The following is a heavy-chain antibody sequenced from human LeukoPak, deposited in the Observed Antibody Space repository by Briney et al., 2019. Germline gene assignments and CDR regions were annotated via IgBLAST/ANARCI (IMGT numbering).Heavy chain of an antibody. Sequence: SETLSLTCTVSGGSISSYYWSWIRQPPGKGLEWIGYIYYSGSTNYNPSLKSRVTMSVDTSKNQFSLKLSSVTAADTAVYYCAREGGIAAAGTNYFDYWGQGTLVTVSS. CDR3: AREGGIAAAGTNYFDY. CDR1: GGSISSYY. J-gene: IGHJ4*02. V-gene: IGHV4-59*12. CDR2: IYYSGST. D-gene: IGHD6-13*01.